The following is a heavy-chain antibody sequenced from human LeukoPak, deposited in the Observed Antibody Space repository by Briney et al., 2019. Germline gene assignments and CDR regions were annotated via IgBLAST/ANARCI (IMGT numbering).Heavy chain of an antibody. CDR1: GGSISSYY. CDR2: IYYSGST. D-gene: IGHD3-10*01. CDR3: ASHPLWFGSKAGAFDI. Sequence: SETLSLTCTVSGGSISSYYWSWIRQPPGKGLEWIGYIYYSGSTNYNPSLKSRVTISVDTSKNQFSLKLSSVTAADTAVYYCASHPLWFGSKAGAFDIWGQGTMVTVSS. V-gene: IGHV4-59*08. J-gene: IGHJ3*02.